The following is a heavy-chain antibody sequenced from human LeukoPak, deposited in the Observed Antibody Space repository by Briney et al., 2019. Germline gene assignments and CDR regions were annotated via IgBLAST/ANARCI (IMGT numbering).Heavy chain of an antibody. CDR3: AASRGTVTEY. Sequence: ASLKVSCKASGYTFTGYYMHWVRQAPGQGLEWMGWINPNTGDTNYAQKFQGRVTMTRDTSISTAYMELTRLRSDDTAIYYCAASRGTVTEYWGQGTLVTVSS. V-gene: IGHV1-2*02. CDR1: GYTFTGYY. D-gene: IGHD4-17*01. CDR2: INPNTGDT. J-gene: IGHJ4*02.